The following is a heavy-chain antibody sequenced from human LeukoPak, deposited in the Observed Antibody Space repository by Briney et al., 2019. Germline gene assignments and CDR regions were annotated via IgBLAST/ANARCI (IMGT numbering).Heavy chain of an antibody. D-gene: IGHD6-13*01. CDR2: INHSGST. CDR1: GDSISSTNYY. Sequence: SETLSLTCTVSGDSISSTNYYWGWIRQPPGKGLEWIGEINHSGSTNYNPSLKSRVTISVGTSKNQFSLKLSSVTAADTAVYYCARKALFGYSSSWYVTLYFDYWGQGTLVTVSS. CDR3: ARKALFGYSSSWYVTLYFDY. J-gene: IGHJ4*02. V-gene: IGHV4-39*07.